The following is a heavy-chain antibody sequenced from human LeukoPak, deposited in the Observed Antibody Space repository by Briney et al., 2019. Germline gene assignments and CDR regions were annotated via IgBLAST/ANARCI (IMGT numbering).Heavy chain of an antibody. CDR3: ARGLAKRFGDPIIQYYYMDV. V-gene: IGHV4-39*07. CDR1: GVSISSSNSY. D-gene: IGHD3-10*01. CDR2: IYYSGNT. J-gene: IGHJ6*03. Sequence: SETLSLTCTVSGVSISSSNSYWGWIRQPPGKGLEWIGSIYYSGNTYYNASLKSQVSISIDTSKNQFSLKLNSVTAADTAVYYCARGLAKRFGDPIIQYYYMDVWGKGTTVTISS.